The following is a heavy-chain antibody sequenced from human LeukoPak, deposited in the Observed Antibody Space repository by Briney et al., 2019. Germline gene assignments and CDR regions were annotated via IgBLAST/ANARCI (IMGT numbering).Heavy chain of an antibody. D-gene: IGHD6-13*01. V-gene: IGHV3-30-3*01. Sequence: GGSLRLSCAASGFTFSSYAMHWVRQAPGKGLEWVAVISYDGSNKYYADSVKGRFTISRDNSKNTLYLQMNSLRAEDTAVYYCASSYSSSWYFPYWGQGTLVTVSS. J-gene: IGHJ4*02. CDR2: ISYDGSNK. CDR3: ASSYSSSWYFPY. CDR1: GFTFSSYA.